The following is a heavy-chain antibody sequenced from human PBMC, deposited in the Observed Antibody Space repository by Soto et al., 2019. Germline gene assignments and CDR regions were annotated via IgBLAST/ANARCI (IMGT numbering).Heavy chain of an antibody. V-gene: IGHV3-48*03. CDR3: ASAPPQYYDFWSGPGYYGMDV. D-gene: IGHD3-3*01. Sequence: SLRLSCAASGFPFSSYEMNWVRQAPGKGLEWVSYISSSGSTIYYADSVKGRFTISRDNAKNSLYLQMNSLRAEDTAVYYCASAPPQYYDFWSGPGYYGMDVWGQGTTVTVSS. J-gene: IGHJ6*02. CDR2: ISSSGSTI. CDR1: GFPFSSYE.